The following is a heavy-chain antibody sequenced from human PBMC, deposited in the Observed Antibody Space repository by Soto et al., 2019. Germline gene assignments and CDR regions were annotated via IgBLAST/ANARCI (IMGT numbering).Heavy chain of an antibody. CDR2: IYYSGST. V-gene: IGHV4-59*08. J-gene: IGHJ3*02. CDR3: ARPGNWNEPDAFNI. CDR1: GCSIRSYY. D-gene: IGHD1-1*01. Sequence: PSETLSLTCTVSGCSIRSYYWSWIRQPSGKGLEWIGYIYYSGSTNYNPSLKSRVTISVDTSKNQFSLKLSSVTAADTAVYYCARPGNWNEPDAFNIWGQGTIVTVSS.